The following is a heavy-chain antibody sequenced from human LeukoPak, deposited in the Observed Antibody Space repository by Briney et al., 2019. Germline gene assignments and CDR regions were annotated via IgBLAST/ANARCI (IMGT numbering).Heavy chain of an antibody. V-gene: IGHV1-2*02. CDR2: INPNSGGT. Sequence: ASVKVSCKASGYTFIDYYMYWVRQAPGQGLEWMGWINPNSGGTSYAQKLQGRVAMTTDTSTSTAYMELRSLRSDDTAVYYCARGGGYCSGGSCDFDYWGQGTLVTVSS. CDR1: GYTFIDYY. CDR3: ARGGGYCSGGSCDFDY. J-gene: IGHJ4*02. D-gene: IGHD2-15*01.